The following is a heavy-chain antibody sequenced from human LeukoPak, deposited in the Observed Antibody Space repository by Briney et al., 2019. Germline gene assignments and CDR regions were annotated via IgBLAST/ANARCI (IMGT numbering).Heavy chain of an antibody. CDR3: AKDKSLGGSGNYIFDS. CDR2: ISWNSGRI. CDR1: GFTFDDYT. V-gene: IGHV3-9*01. Sequence: LPGGSLRLSCAASGFTFDDYTMHWVRLAPGKGLEWVSSISWNSGRIGYALSVKGRFTISRDNVKNSLFLQMNSLRTEDTAFYYCAKDKSLGGSGNYIFDSWGQGTLVTVSS. J-gene: IGHJ4*02. D-gene: IGHD3-10*01.